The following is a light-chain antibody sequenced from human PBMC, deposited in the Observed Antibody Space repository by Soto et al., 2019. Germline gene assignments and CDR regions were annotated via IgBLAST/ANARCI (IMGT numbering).Light chain of an antibody. Sequence: DILLTQSPSFLSASVGDRVTITCRASQGISSYLAWYQQKPGKGPKLLIYGASTLHSGVPSRFSGSGYGTEFTLTIRSLQPEDFATYYCQQRNFYPQTFGPGTKVEIK. CDR1: QGISSY. V-gene: IGKV1-9*01. J-gene: IGKJ1*01. CDR2: GAS. CDR3: QQRNFYPQT.